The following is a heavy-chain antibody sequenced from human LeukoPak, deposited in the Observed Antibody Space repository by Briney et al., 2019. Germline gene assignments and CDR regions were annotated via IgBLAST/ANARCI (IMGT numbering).Heavy chain of an antibody. Sequence: GGSLRLSCAVSGFTFRNYLMHWVRQAPGQGLVWVSRINQDETRAYADSVKGRFTVSRDNAKNMMYLQLNGLRAEDTAVYFCGGGGDGIDVWGQGTTVIVSS. CDR1: GFTFRNYL. V-gene: IGHV3-74*01. CDR2: INQDETRA. D-gene: IGHD5-24*01. CDR3: GGGGDGIDV. J-gene: IGHJ3*01.